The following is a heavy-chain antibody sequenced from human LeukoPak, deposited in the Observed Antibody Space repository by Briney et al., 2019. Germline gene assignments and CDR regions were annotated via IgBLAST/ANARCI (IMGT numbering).Heavy chain of an antibody. V-gene: IGHV4-59*01. Sequence: SETLSLTCTVSGGSISSYYWSWIRQPPGKGLEWIGYIYYSGSTNYNPSLKSRVTISVDTSKNQFSLKLSSVTAADTAVYYCVRSAPTLGYCSTSSCSYWSFDLWGRGTLVTVAS. CDR2: IYYSGST. J-gene: IGHJ2*01. D-gene: IGHD2-2*01. CDR1: GGSISSYY. CDR3: VRSAPTLGYCSTSSCSYWSFDL.